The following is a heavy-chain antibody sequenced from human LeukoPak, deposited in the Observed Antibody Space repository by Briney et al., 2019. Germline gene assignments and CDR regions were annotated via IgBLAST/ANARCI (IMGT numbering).Heavy chain of an antibody. Sequence: GGSLRLSCAASGFRFSDYYMTWIRQAPGEGLEWLSYVSSSSTDRFYADSVRGRFTISRDNVKNSLFLEMDSLRTADTGVYYCARLNMHYDMWSGYLDSWGQGTLVTVSS. CDR2: VSSSSTDR. V-gene: IGHV3-11*04. CDR3: ARLNMHYDMWSGYLDS. CDR1: GFRFSDYY. D-gene: IGHD3-3*01. J-gene: IGHJ5*01.